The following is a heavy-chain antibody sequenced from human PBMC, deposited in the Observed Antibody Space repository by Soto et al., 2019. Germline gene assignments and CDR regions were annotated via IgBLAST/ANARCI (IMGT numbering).Heavy chain of an antibody. CDR2: IIPIFGTA. CDR3: ASSVAGLYNWFDP. J-gene: IGHJ5*02. Sequence: VKVSCKASGGTFSSYAISWVRQAPGQGLEWMGGIIPIFGTANYAQKFQGRVTITADKSTSTAYMELSSLRSEDTAVYYCASSVAGLYNWFDPWGQGTLVTVSS. D-gene: IGHD6-19*01. V-gene: IGHV1-69*06. CDR1: GGTFSSYA.